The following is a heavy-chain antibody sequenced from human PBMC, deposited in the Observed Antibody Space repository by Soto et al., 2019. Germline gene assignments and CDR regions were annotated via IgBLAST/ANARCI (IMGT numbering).Heavy chain of an antibody. V-gene: IGHV4-38-2*02. J-gene: IGHJ4*02. D-gene: IGHD6-19*01. CDR1: GYFMTNGND. CDR2: IYYTGRT. Sequence: SETLSLTCAVSGYFMTNGNDWGWIRQSPGKGLEWIGSIYYTGRTYYNPSLKSRVTMSVDTSKNQFSLKLTSVTAADTAVYYCARDDSSGWHIDYWGQGTRVTVSS. CDR3: ARDDSSGWHIDY.